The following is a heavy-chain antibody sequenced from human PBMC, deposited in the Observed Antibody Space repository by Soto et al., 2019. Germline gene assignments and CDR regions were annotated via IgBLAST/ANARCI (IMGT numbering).Heavy chain of an antibody. CDR3: TRGTAAAGYYY. V-gene: IGHV6-1*01. J-gene: IGHJ4*02. D-gene: IGHD6-13*01. CDR1: GDSVSSSTTA. Sequence: SHTLSLTCAISGDSVSSSTTAWNWVRQSPSRGLEWLGRTYYRSKWYNDYAESVKSRITXXXDXXXNXFXXXLNAVSPEDTAVYYCTRGTAAAGYYYWGQGTLVTVSS. CDR2: TYYRSKWYN.